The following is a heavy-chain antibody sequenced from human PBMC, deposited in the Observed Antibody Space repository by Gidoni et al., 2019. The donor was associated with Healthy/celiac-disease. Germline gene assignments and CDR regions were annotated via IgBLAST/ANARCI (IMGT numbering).Heavy chain of an antibody. CDR1: GFSLSTRGVG. J-gene: IGHJ4*02. CDR2: IYWDDDK. Sequence: HITLKVSGPTLVNPTQTLTLTCTFSGFSLSTRGVGVGWIRQPPGTALAWLALIYWDDDKRYSPYLKSRLTITKDTSKNQVVLTMTNMDPVDTATYYCAHRAESRFVESRWDYFDYWGQGTLVTVSS. V-gene: IGHV2-5*02. CDR3: AHRAESRFVESRWDYFDY. D-gene: IGHD3-3*01.